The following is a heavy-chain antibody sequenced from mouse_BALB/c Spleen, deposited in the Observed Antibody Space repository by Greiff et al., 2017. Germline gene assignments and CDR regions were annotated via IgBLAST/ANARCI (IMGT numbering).Heavy chain of an antibody. CDR1: GYTFTSYY. CDR2: INPSNGGT. Sequence: QVQLQQSGAELVKPGASVKLSCKASGYTFTSYYMYWVKQRPGQGLEWIGGINPSNGGTNFNEKFKSKATLTVDKSSSTAYMQLSSLTSEDSAVYYCTRGSYYYGSNYAMDYWGQGTSVTVSS. V-gene: IGHV1S81*02. CDR3: TRGSYYYGSNYAMDY. J-gene: IGHJ4*01. D-gene: IGHD1-1*01.